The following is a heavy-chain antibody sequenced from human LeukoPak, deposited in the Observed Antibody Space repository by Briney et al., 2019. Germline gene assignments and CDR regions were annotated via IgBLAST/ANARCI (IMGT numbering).Heavy chain of an antibody. Sequence: GGSLGLSCAASGFTFSDHIMNWVRQLPGKRLEWVAYVSGSGSTVYYADSVKGRFTISRDNGKSSLYLQMNNLRTEDTAVYYCVSFYETNWGRGTLVTVSS. CDR1: GFTFSDHI. D-gene: IGHD2-2*01. V-gene: IGHV3-48*01. CDR2: VSGSGSTV. J-gene: IGHJ4*02. CDR3: VSFYETN.